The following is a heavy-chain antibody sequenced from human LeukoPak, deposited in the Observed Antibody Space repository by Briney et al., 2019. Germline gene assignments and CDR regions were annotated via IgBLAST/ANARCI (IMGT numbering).Heavy chain of an antibody. CDR1: GGSISSYY. Sequence: SETLSLTCTVSGGSISSYYWSWIRQPPGKGLEWIGYIYYSGSTNYNPSLKSRVTISVDTSKNQFSLKLSSVTAEDTAVYYCARGRGGKSWFDPWGQGTLVTVSS. D-gene: IGHD4-23*01. CDR3: ARGRGGKSWFDP. CDR2: IYYSGST. V-gene: IGHV4-59*01. J-gene: IGHJ5*02.